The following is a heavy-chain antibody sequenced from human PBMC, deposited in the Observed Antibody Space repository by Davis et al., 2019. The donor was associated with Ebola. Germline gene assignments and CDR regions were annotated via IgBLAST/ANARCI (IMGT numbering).Heavy chain of an antibody. CDR3: AKDPTPVVVVVAATPPNWFDP. J-gene: IGHJ5*02. CDR2: ITGSGATK. CDR1: GFTFSSYA. V-gene: IGHV3-23*01. Sequence: GESLKISCAASGFTFSSYAMSWVRQAPGKGLEWVSVITGSGATKYYADSVKGRFTISRDNSKNTLYLQMNSLRAEDTAVYYCAKDPTPVVVVVAATPPNWFDPWGQGTLVTVSS. D-gene: IGHD2-15*01.